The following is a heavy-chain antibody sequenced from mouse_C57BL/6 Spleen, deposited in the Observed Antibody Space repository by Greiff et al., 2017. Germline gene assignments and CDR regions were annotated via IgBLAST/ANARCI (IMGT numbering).Heavy chain of an antibody. J-gene: IGHJ3*01. CDR2: IDPATGNT. D-gene: IGHD3-2*02. Sequence: VQLQQSVAELVRPGASVKLSCTASGFNIKNTYMHWVKQRPEQGLEWIGRIDPATGNTKYDPKFQGKATFTADKSSTTAYLQLSSLTSEDTAICYWSRPDSSGYVAGFAYGGQGTLVTVSA. V-gene: IGHV14-3*01. CDR3: SRPDSSGYVAGFAY. CDR1: GFNIKNTY.